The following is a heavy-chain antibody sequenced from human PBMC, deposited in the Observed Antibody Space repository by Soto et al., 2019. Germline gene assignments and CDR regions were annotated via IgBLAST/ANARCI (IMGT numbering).Heavy chain of an antibody. Sequence: PSETLSLTCTVSAGSISSGGFYWTWIRQPAGKGLEWIGRIYTSGSTSYNPSLKSRLTMSVDTSKNQFSLKLRSVTAADTALYYCARQTTYSSSWYDYWGHGTLVTVSS. CDR3: ARQTTYSSSWYDY. V-gene: IGHV4-61*02. D-gene: IGHD6-13*01. CDR1: AGSISSGGFY. J-gene: IGHJ5*01. CDR2: IYTSGST.